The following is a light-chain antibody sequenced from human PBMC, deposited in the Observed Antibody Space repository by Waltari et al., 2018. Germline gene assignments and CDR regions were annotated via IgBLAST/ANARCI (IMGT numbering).Light chain of an antibody. CDR3: SSYAGSNNLV. V-gene: IGLV2-8*01. CDR2: EVN. Sequence: QSALTQPPSASGSPGQSVTISCTGTSSDVGGYKFVSWYQQHPDRAPKLMIYEVNQRPSGVPDRFSGSKSGNTASLTVSGLQAEDEADYYCSSYAGSNNLVFGTGTKVTVL. CDR1: SSDVGGYKF. J-gene: IGLJ1*01.